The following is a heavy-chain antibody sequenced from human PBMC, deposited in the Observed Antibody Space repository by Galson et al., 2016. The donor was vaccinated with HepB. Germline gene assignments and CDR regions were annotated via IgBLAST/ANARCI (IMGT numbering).Heavy chain of an antibody. V-gene: IGHV3-33*08. CDR2: IWYDGSNK. Sequence: SLRLSCAASGFAFSGSAMHWVRQAPGKGLESVAVIWYDGSNKYYADSVKGRFPISRDNSKNTLYLQMNSLRAEDTAVYYCAREDPNIAVAALDYWGQGTLVTVSS. J-gene: IGHJ4*02. CDR3: AREDPNIAVAALDY. D-gene: IGHD6-19*01. CDR1: GFAFSGSA.